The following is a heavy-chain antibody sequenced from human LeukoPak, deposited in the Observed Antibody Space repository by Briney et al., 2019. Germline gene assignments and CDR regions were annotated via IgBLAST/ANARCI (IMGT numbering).Heavy chain of an antibody. J-gene: IGHJ4*02. Sequence: GGSLRLSCAASGFTFSSFAMHWVRQAPGKGLEWVAVISYDGSNKYYADSVKGQFTISRDNSKNTLYLQMNSLRAEDTAVFYCARDRASGSPAGFDYWGQGTLVTVSS. CDR3: ARDRASGSPAGFDY. CDR1: GFTFSSFA. D-gene: IGHD3-10*01. V-gene: IGHV3-30*04. CDR2: ISYDGSNK.